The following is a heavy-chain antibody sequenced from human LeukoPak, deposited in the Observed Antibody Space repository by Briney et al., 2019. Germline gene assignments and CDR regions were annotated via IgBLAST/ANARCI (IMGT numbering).Heavy chain of an antibody. J-gene: IGHJ5*02. Sequence: GGSLRLSCAASGFTFSSYDMHWVRQATGKGLEWVSAIGTAGDTYYPGSVKGRFTISRENAKNSLYLQMNSLRAEDTAVYYCAREVRGYSYGNWFDPRGQGTLVTVSS. V-gene: IGHV3-13*01. D-gene: IGHD5-18*01. CDR1: GFTFSSYD. CDR2: IGTAGDT. CDR3: AREVRGYSYGNWFDP.